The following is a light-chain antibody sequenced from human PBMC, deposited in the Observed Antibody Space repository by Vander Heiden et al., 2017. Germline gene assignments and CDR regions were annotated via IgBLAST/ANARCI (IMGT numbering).Light chain of an antibody. J-gene: IGKJ1*01. V-gene: IGKV1-8*01. Sequence: AIRMTQSPSSFSASTGDRVTITCRASQVISSYLAWYQQKPGKAPKLLIYAASTLQSGVPSRFSGSGSGTDFTLTISCLQSEDFATYYCQQDDSYPQTFGQGTKVEIK. CDR1: QVISSY. CDR2: AAS. CDR3: QQDDSYPQT.